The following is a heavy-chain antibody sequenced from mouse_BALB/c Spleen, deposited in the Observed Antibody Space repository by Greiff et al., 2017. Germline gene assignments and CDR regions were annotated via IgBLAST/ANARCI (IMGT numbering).Heavy chain of an antibody. V-gene: IGHV5-6*01. CDR2: ISSGGSYT. D-gene: IGHD2-1*01. CDR3: ARRDGNLDY. CDR1: GFTFSSYG. Sequence: EVQLVESGGDLVKPGGSLKLSCAASGFTFSSYGMSWVRQTPDKRLEWVATISSGGSYTYYPDSVKGRFTISRDNAKNTLYLQMSSLKSEDTAMYYCARRDGNLDYWGQGTTLTVSS. J-gene: IGHJ2*01.